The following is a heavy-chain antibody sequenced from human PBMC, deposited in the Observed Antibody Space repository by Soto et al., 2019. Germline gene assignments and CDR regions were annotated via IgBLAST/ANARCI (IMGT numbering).Heavy chain of an antibody. CDR2: LYDVDGS. V-gene: IGHV3-53*01. D-gene: IGHD1-1*01. Sequence: DVQLVESGGGLIQPGESLRLSCAAFGLTISGKKYVAWVRQAPGKGLEWVSALYDVDGSFYADSGKGRFTTSSDSSKTTVYLQMNDLRPDDTAVYYCATWHEREHAYDVWGQGTMVTVSS. CDR1: GLTISGKKY. J-gene: IGHJ3*01. CDR3: ATWHEREHAYDV.